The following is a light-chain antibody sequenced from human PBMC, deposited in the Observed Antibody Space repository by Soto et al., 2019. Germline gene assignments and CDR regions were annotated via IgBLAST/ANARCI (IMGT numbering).Light chain of an antibody. V-gene: IGLV2-8*01. CDR3: SSDAGNYNYV. J-gene: IGLJ1*01. CDR2: EVT. Sequence: SVLTQPPSASGSPGQSVTIPCTGTSSDVGRYDHVSWYQQHPGKAPKLMIYEVTRRPAGVPDRFSGSKSGNTASLTVSGLQAEDEAEYFCSSDAGNYNYVFGTGTKVTVL. CDR1: SSDVGRYDH.